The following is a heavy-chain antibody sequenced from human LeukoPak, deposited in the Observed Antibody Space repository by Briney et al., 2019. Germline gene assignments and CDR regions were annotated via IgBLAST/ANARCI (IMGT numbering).Heavy chain of an antibody. CDR3: ARVWGASGSYYFDY. V-gene: IGHV4-4*02. CDR1: GGPISSSNW. Sequence: SGTLSLTCAVSGGPISSSNWWSWVRQPPGKGLEWIGEIYHSGSTNYNPSLKSRVTISVDKSKNQFSLKLSSVTAADTAVYYCARVWGASGSYYFDYWGQGTLVTVSS. CDR2: IYHSGST. D-gene: IGHD1-26*01. J-gene: IGHJ4*02.